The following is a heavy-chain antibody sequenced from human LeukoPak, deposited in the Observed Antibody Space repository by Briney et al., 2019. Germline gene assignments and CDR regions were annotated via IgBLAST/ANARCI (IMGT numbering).Heavy chain of an antibody. V-gene: IGHV4-39*02. CDR3: LRRTSGGGIFDY. J-gene: IGHJ4*02. D-gene: IGHD1/OR15-1a*01. CDR2: IFYSGDT. CDR1: LGSISILMYC. Sequence: PSETLSLTCIVPLGSISILMYCSGSIRQPPGKGLEWIGSIFYSGDTYYNASLKSRVTISVDTSKKHFSLKLTSVTTADTAVYYGLRRTSGGGIFDYWGQGTLVTVSS.